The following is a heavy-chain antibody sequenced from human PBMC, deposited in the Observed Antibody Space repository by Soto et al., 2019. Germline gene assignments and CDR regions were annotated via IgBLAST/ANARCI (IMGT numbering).Heavy chain of an antibody. D-gene: IGHD6-19*01. CDR1: GRPVRSGGYY. CDR2: IYHIGSP. J-gene: IGHJ5*01. V-gene: IGHV4-31*03. Sequence: SETLSLTCTVSGRPVRSGGYYWTWLRPLPGKGLEWIGYIYHIGSPSYNPSLKSRLSMSLDTSKNQFSLKLTAVTAADTAIYCCVRDRALNSSGHWLDSCGQRTRGTVSA. CDR3: VRDRALNSSGHWLDS.